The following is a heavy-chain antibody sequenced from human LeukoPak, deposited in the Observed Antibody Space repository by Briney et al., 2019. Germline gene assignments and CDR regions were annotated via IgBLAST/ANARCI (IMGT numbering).Heavy chain of an antibody. V-gene: IGHV3-74*01. CDR1: GFTFSSFW. Sequence: PGGSLRLSCAASGFTFSSFWMQWVRQAPGKGLVWVSRIHRDGNYTTYADSMKGRFTISRDNSKNTLYLQMNSLRAEDTAVYYCRIAHIVVVPAAKGGAFDIWGQGTMVTVSS. J-gene: IGHJ3*02. D-gene: IGHD2-2*01. CDR2: IHRDGNYT. CDR3: RIAHIVVVPAAKGGAFDI.